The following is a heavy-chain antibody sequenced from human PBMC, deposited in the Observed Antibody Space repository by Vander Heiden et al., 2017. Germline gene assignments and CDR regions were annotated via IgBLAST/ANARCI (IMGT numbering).Heavy chain of an antibody. Sequence: EVQRVESGGGLVQPGGSLRLSCAATGFIFSNYWMSWVRQAPGKGLEWVANKKQDGSEIYYLDSVKGRFTISRDKAKNSLFLHMTSLRAEDTAVYYCARVANRPGLDFDYWGQGTLVIVSS. J-gene: IGHJ4*02. CDR1: GFIFSNYW. CDR2: KKQDGSEI. V-gene: IGHV3-7*01. D-gene: IGHD7-27*01. CDR3: ARVANRPGLDFDY.